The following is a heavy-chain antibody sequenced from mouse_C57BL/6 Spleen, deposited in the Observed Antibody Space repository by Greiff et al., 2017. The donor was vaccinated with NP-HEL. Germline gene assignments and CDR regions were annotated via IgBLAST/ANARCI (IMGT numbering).Heavy chain of an antibody. J-gene: IGHJ3*01. CDR3: ARVRGNPPWFAY. Sequence: QVQLKQPGAELVMPGASVKLSCKASGYTFTSYWMHWVKQRPGQGLEWIGEIDPSDSYTNYNQKFKGKSTLTVDKSSSTAYMQLSSLTSEDSAVYYCARVRGNPPWFAYWGQGTLVTVSA. CDR1: GYTFTSYW. D-gene: IGHD2-1*01. V-gene: IGHV1-69*01. CDR2: IDPSDSYT.